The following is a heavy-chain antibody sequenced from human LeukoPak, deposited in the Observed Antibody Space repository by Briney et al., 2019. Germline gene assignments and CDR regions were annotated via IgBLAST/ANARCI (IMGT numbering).Heavy chain of an antibody. Sequence: GGSLRVSCAASRFTFNNHAMIWVRQAPGKGLEWVSSISGSGAMTYYGDSVKGRSTISRDNAMDTLYLQMNSLRADDTAVYYCAKDRVDGSGSQFDSWGQGNLVIVSS. CDR3: AKDRVDGSGSQFDS. V-gene: IGHV3-23*01. CDR1: RFTFNNHA. CDR2: ISGSGAMT. J-gene: IGHJ4*02. D-gene: IGHD3-10*01.